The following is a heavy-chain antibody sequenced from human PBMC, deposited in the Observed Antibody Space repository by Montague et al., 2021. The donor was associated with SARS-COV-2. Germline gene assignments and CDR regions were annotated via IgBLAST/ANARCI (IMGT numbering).Heavy chain of an antibody. D-gene: IGHD4-17*01. CDR1: GFTFSSST. J-gene: IGHJ4*02. CDR2: MSSRGRYI. Sequence: SLSSCAASGFTFSSSTMNWVRQTPGKGLEWVASMSSRGRYIYYAESVKGRFTISRDNTKSTLYLQMNSLRAEDTAVYYCARDRGTQYGDFPYDYWGQGTLVTVSS. CDR3: ARDRGTQYGDFPYDY. V-gene: IGHV3-21*01.